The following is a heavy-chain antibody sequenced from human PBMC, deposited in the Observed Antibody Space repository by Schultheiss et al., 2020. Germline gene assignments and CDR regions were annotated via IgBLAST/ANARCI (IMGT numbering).Heavy chain of an antibody. D-gene: IGHD6-19*01. J-gene: IGHJ5*02. CDR1: RGYISSSKW. CDR3: ARNEGWA. CDR2: IYRGGNT. Sequence: SETLSLTCAVSRGYISSSKWWSWVRQPPGKGLEWIGKIYRGGNTNYNPSLKSRVTISVDKSKNQFSLNLNSVTAADTAVYYCARNEGWAWGQGTLVTVSS. V-gene: IGHV4-4*02.